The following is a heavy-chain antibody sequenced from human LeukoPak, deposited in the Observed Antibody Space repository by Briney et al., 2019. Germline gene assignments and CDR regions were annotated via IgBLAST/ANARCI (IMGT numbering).Heavy chain of an antibody. D-gene: IGHD2-21*02. V-gene: IGHV2-5*02. J-gene: IGHJ3*02. CDR3: AHSCGDCSGGAFDI. Sequence: SGPTLVKPTQTLTLTFTFSGFSLSTSGVGVGWIRQPPGKALEWLALIYWDDDKRYSPSLKSRLTITKDTSKNQVVLTMTNMDPVDTATYYCAHSCGDCSGGAFDIWGQGTMVTVSS. CDR2: IYWDDDK. CDR1: GFSLSTSGVG.